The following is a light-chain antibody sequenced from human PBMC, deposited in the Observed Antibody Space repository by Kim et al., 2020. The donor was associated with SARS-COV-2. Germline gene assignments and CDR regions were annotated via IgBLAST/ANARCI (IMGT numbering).Light chain of an antibody. Sequence: SAAVGNRVNITCRASQSIGSGLAWYQQKPGKAPKLLIFDASSLESGVPSRFSGSGSGTEFTLTISSLQPDDLATYYCQQYDNYSGTFGQGTKVEI. CDR3: QQYDNYSGT. CDR2: DAS. CDR1: QSIGSG. V-gene: IGKV1-5*01. J-gene: IGKJ1*01.